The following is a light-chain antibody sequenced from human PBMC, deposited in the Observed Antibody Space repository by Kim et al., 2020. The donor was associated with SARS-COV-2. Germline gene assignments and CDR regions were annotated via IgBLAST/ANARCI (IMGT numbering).Light chain of an antibody. CDR3: QVWDTDTEDYD. Sequence: APGPTARMTGGGNNIGGHRVHWYQQKPGQAPVLDIYYDSDRPSGIPDRFSGSKAATTATLTISRVEAGDEADYYCQVWDTDTEDYDFGTRAKVTVL. CDR1: NIGGHR. J-gene: IGLJ1*01. V-gene: IGLV3-21*01. CDR2: YDS.